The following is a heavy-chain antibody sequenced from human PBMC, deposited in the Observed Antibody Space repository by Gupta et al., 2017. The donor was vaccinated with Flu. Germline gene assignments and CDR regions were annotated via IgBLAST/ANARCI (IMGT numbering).Heavy chain of an antibody. D-gene: IGHD3-16*01. CDR1: A. Sequence: AMNWVRQAPGQGLEWMGWINTKTGNPTYAQGFTGRFDFSLDTSVNTAYLQISGLRVEDTAVYYCWREGGDRNWGQGTLVTVSS. V-gene: IGHV7-4-1*02. CDR2: INTKTGNP. CDR3: WREGGDRN. J-gene: IGHJ4*02.